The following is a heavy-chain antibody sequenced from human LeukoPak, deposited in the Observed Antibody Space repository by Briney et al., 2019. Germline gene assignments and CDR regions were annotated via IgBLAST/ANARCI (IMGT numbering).Heavy chain of an antibody. V-gene: IGHV4-59*01. D-gene: IGHD3-10*01. CDR3: ARVLSGFGELFGFDY. Sequence: PSETLSLTCTVSGGSLSSYYWSWIRQPPGKGLEWIGYIYYSGSTNYNPSLKSRVTISVDTSKNQFSLKLSSVTAADTAVYYCARVLSGFGELFGFDYWGQGTLVTVSS. CDR2: IYYSGST. CDR1: GGSLSSYY. J-gene: IGHJ4*02.